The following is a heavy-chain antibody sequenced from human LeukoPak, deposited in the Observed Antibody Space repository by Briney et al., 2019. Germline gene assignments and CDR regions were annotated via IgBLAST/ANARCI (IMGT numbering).Heavy chain of an antibody. CDR1: GFMFDKYD. Sequence: GGSLRLSCAASGFMFDKYDMTWVRQAPGKGLEWVAVIWYDGSNKYYADSVKGRFTISRDNSKNTLYLQMNSLRAEDTAVYYCAKWASGSSDPLDYWGQGTLVTVSS. CDR2: IWYDGSNK. V-gene: IGHV3-33*06. J-gene: IGHJ4*02. CDR3: AKWASGSSDPLDY. D-gene: IGHD3-10*01.